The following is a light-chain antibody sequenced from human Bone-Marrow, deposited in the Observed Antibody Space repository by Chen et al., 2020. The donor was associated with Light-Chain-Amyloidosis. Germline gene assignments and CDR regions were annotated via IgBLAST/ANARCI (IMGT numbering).Light chain of an antibody. V-gene: IGLV3-21*02. J-gene: IGLJ3*02. Sequence: SYVLTQPSSVSVAPGQTATIACGGNNIGSTSVHWYPQTPCQAPLLVVYDDSDLPSGIPERLSGSNSGNTATLTISRVEAGDEADYYGQVWDRSSDRPVFGGGTKLTVL. CDR2: DDS. CDR3: QVWDRSSDRPV. CDR1: NIGSTS.